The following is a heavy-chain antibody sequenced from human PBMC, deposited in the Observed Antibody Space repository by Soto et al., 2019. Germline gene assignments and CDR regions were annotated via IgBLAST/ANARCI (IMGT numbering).Heavy chain of an antibody. Sequence: QVQLVQSGAEVKKPGSSVKVSCKASGGTFSSYTISWVRQAPGQGLEWMGRIIPILGIANYAQKFQGRVTITADKSTSTAYMELSSLRSEDTAVYYCARDNEGRYCSGGSCLVWFDPWGQGTLVTVSS. CDR3: ARDNEGRYCSGGSCLVWFDP. J-gene: IGHJ5*02. CDR2: IIPILGIA. V-gene: IGHV1-69*08. CDR1: GGTFSSYT. D-gene: IGHD2-15*01.